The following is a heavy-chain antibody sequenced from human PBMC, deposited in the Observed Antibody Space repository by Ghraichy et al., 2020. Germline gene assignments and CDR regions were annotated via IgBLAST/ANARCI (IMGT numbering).Heavy chain of an antibody. V-gene: IGHV3-53*01. Sequence: GESLNISCAASGLTVSSDYMNWVRQAPGKGLEWVSVTYSATITYYADSVKGRFTISRDNSKNTLYLQMNSLRAEDTAVYYCARGSISAAGTTFYHYGMDVWDQGTTVTVSS. J-gene: IGHJ6*02. CDR2: TYSATIT. CDR3: ARGSISAAGTTFYHYGMDV. CDR1: GLTVSSDY. D-gene: IGHD6-13*01.